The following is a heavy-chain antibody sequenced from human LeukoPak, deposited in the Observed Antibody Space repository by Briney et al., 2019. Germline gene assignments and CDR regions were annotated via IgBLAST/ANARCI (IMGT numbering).Heavy chain of an antibody. V-gene: IGHV4-34*01. Sequence: SETLSLTCAVYGGSFSGYYWSWIRQPPGKGLEWIGEINHSGSTNYNPSLKSRVTISVDTSKNQFSLKLSSVTAADTAVHYCARGNKGDYWGQGTLVTVSS. CDR1: GGSFSGYY. CDR2: INHSGST. J-gene: IGHJ4*02. CDR3: ARGNKGDY.